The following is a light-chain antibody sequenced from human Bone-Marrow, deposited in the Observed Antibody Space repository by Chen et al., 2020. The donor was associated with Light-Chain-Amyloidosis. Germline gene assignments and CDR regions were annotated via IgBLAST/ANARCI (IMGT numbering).Light chain of an antibody. CDR1: QTISSNY. J-gene: IGKJ4*01. CDR2: GSS. Sequence: EIVLTQSPGTLSLSPGEGANLSCRASQTISSNYLTWYQQKFGQAPRLLIYGSSSRATGIPDRFTGSGSGTDFTLTINRLETDYFAMYYCQQYGTSPLTFGGGTKVEIK. V-gene: IGKV3-20*01. CDR3: QQYGTSPLT.